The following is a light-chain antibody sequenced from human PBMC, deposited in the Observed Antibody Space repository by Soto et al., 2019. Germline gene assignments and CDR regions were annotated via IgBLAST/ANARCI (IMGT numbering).Light chain of an antibody. CDR1: SSNVGYNY. Sequence: QSVLTQPTSVSAAPGQKVTISCSGTSSNVGYNYVSWYQQLPGTAPQLLIFDNNKRPSGIPDRFSASKSGTSATLDITGLQTGDEAEYYCGTWDTSLTAWVFGGGTQLTVL. J-gene: IGLJ3*02. CDR2: DNN. CDR3: GTWDTSLTAWV. V-gene: IGLV1-51*01.